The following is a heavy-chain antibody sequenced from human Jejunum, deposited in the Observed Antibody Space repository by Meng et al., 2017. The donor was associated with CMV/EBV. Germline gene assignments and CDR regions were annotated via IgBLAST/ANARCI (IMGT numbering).Heavy chain of an antibody. Sequence: EVQLVDSGGGLVKPGGSLRLSCIGSGFTFSSYNMNWVRQAPGKGLEWVSSISSSSRYINYADSVKGRFTISRDNAKNSLYLQMNSLRVEDTAIYYCARDIDHWGQGPLVTVAS. V-gene: IGHV3-21*01. CDR1: GFTFSSYN. CDR3: ARDIDH. J-gene: IGHJ5*02. CDR2: ISSSSRYI.